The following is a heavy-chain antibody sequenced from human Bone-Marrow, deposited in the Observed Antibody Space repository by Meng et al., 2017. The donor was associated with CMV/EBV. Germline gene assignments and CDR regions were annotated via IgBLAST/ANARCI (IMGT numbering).Heavy chain of an antibody. D-gene: IGHD1-26*01. Sequence: GESLKISCTASGFTFTNAWMSWVRQAPGKGLEWVGRIKSKTDGGTTDYAVPVKGRFTISRDDSKTTLYLQMNSLKTEDTAVYYCTTDPLGSYGAVDYWGHGTLVTASS. CDR1: GFTFTNAW. CDR2: IKSKTDGGTT. V-gene: IGHV3-15*01. J-gene: IGHJ4*01. CDR3: TTDPLGSYGAVDY.